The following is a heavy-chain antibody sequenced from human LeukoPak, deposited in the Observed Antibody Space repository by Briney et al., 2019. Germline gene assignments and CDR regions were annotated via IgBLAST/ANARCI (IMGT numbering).Heavy chain of an antibody. CDR1: GYSFTSYW. D-gene: IGHD6-13*01. CDR3: GGRCRNSWFKAFEI. V-gene: IGHV5-51*01. CDR2: IYPGDSDT. J-gene: IGHJ3*02. Sequence: GGTLKISCKGSGYSFTSYWIGWVRQMPGKGLEWMGIIYPGDSDTRYSPSFQGLVTTSADKSISTAYLQWSSLKASDTAMYYCGGRCRNSWFKAFEIWGQGPMVTVSS.